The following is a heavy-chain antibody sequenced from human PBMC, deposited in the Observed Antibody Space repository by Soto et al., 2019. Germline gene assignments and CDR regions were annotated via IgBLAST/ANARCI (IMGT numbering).Heavy chain of an antibody. V-gene: IGHV4-4*02. Sequence: QMQLQESGPGLVKPSGTLSLTCGVSGGSISSSKWWTWVRQPPGKGPEWIGEIYHSGSTNYNPSLTSRVTISLDKSNNQFSLTLTSVTAADTAVYYCASQYYSSSTDATFLVNGYFDLWGRGILVTVSS. CDR2: IYHSGST. CDR1: GGSISSSKW. CDR3: ASQYYSSSTDATFLVNGYFDL. J-gene: IGHJ2*01. D-gene: IGHD6-6*01.